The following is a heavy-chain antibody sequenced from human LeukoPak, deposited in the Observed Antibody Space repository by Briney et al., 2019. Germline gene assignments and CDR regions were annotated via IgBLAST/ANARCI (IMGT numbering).Heavy chain of an antibody. J-gene: IGHJ4*02. CDR3: ARGGMTTEGTFDY. Sequence: PSQTLSLTCTLSVGSISSGDYYWRWLRQPPGTGLEWIGYIYYSGSTYYNPSLKSRVTISVDTSKNQFSLKLSSVTAADTAVYYCARGGMTTEGTFDYWGQGTLVTVSS. D-gene: IGHD4-17*01. CDR2: IYYSGST. CDR1: VGSISSGDYY. V-gene: IGHV4-30-4*08.